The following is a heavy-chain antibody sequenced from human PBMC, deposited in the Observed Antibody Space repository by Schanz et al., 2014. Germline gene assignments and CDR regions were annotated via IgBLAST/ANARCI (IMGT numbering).Heavy chain of an antibody. V-gene: IGHV3-33*05. J-gene: IGHJ3*02. CDR1: GFTFISYD. CDR2: ISDDGSGK. CDR3: ARGIIAMVRGGDVGAFDT. Sequence: QAQLVESGGGVVQPGRSLRLSCVASGFTFISYDIHWVRQAPGKGLEWVAVISDDGSGKYSADSVKGRFTISRDNSKNALYLQMDSLRAEDTAVYYCARGIIAMVRGGDVGAFDTWGQGTMVTVSS. D-gene: IGHD3-10*01.